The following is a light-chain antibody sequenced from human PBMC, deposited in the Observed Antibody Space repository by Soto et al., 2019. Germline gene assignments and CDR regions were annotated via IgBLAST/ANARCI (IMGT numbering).Light chain of an antibody. CDR2: AAS. Sequence: AIRMTQSPSSFSASTGDRVTITCRASQGVSSYLAWYQQKPGKAPKLLIYAASTLQNGVPSRFSGSGSGTDFTLAISCLQSEDCATDYCQQGDNLPYTFGQGTKLVMK. J-gene: IGKJ2*01. CDR1: QGVSSY. CDR3: QQGDNLPYT. V-gene: IGKV1-8*01.